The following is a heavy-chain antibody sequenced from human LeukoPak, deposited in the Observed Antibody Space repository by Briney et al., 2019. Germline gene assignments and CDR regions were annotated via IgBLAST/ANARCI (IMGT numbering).Heavy chain of an antibody. V-gene: IGHV3-30-3*01. CDR2: ISYDGGSNK. D-gene: IGHD6-6*01. Sequence: SGRSLRLSCAASGFTFSGYAMHWVRQAPGKGLEWVALISYDGGSNKCYADSVKGRFTISRDNSKNTLCLQMNSLRAEDTAVYYCAREERGHLVGYWGQGTLVTVSS. J-gene: IGHJ4*02. CDR3: AREERGHLVGY. CDR1: GFTFSGYA.